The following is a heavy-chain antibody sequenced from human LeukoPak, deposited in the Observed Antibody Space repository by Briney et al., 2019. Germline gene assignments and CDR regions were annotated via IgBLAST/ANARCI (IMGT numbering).Heavy chain of an antibody. Sequence: GGSLRLSCAASGFTFSSYTMHWIRKAPGKGLEWVSSISGSNSYIFYADSVKGRFTASRDNAKDSLYLQMNSLRAEDTAVYYCARALTTLTYEGYWGQGTLVTVSS. CDR1: GFTFSSYT. CDR3: ARALTTLTYEGY. CDR2: ISGSNSYI. D-gene: IGHD1-1*01. J-gene: IGHJ4*02. V-gene: IGHV3-21*01.